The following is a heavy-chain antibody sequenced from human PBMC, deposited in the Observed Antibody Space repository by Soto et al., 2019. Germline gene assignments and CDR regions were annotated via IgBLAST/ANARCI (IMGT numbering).Heavy chain of an antibody. CDR1: GGSISSYY. CDR2: IYYSGST. V-gene: IGHV4-59*01. CDR3: ARGSYGDYARY. Sequence: ASETLSLTCTVSGGSISSYYWSWIRQPPGKGLEWIGYIYYSGSTNYNPSLKSRVTISVDTSKNQFSLKLSSVTAADTAVYYCARGSYGDYARYWGQGTLVTVSS. D-gene: IGHD4-17*01. J-gene: IGHJ4*02.